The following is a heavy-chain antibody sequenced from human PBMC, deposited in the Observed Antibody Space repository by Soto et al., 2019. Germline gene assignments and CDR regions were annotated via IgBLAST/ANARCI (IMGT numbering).Heavy chain of an antibody. CDR3: ARQGYSGYDPANFDY. V-gene: IGHV4-39*01. J-gene: IGHJ4*02. Sequence: SETLSLTCTVSGGSISSSSYYWGWIRQPPGKGLEWIGSIYYSGSTYYNPSLKSRVTISVDTSKNQFSLKLSSVTAADTAVYYCARQGYSGYDPANFDYWGQGTLVTVSS. CDR1: GGSISSSSYY. CDR2: IYYSGST. D-gene: IGHD5-12*01.